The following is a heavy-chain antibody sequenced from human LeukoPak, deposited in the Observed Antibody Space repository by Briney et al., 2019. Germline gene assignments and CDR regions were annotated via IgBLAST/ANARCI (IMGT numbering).Heavy chain of an antibody. CDR1: GGSISSSSYY. V-gene: IGHV4-39*07. J-gene: IGHJ4*02. CDR2: IYYSGST. D-gene: IGHD1-26*01. CDR3: ARHVGWELIDY. Sequence: SETLSLTCTVSGGSISSSSYYWGWIRQPPGKGLEWIGSIYYSGSTYYNPSLKSRVTISVDTSKNQFSLKLSSVTAADTAVYYCARHVGWELIDYWGQGTLVTVSS.